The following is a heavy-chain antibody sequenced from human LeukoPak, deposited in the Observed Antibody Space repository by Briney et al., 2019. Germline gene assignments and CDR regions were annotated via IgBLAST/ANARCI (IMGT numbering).Heavy chain of an antibody. V-gene: IGHV4-39*07. D-gene: IGHD3-3*01. CDR1: GGSISSSNYY. Sequence: SQTLSLTCTVSGGSISSSNYYWGWIRQPPGKGLDWIGSVYYSGSTYYNPSLKSRVTISVDTSKNQFSLKLSSVTAADTGVYYCARDLGCYDFWSGYGWFDPWGPGTLVTVSS. CDR2: VYYSGST. J-gene: IGHJ5*02. CDR3: ARDLGCYDFWSGYGWFDP.